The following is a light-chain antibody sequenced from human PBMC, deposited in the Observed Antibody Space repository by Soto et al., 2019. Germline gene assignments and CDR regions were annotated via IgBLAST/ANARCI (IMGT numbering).Light chain of an antibody. J-gene: IGKJ1*01. CDR3: LQYNSYST. CDR1: QGIRND. V-gene: IGKV1-6*01. Sequence: AIQMTQSPSSLSASVGARVTISCRASQGIRNDLGWYQQKPGKAPKLLIYAASSLQSGVPSRFSGSGSGTDFTLTISSLQPEDFATYDCLQYNSYSTVGQGTKVEIK. CDR2: AAS.